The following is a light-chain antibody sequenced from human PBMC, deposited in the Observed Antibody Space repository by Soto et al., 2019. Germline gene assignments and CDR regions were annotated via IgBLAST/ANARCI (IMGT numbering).Light chain of an antibody. CDR1: SSDVGGYNY. Sequence: QSALTQPPSASGSPGQSVTISCTGTSSDVGGYNYVSWYQHHPDKAPKIIIYEVTKRPSGFPDRFSGSKSGNTASLTVSGLQAEDEADYYCTSYAGSNNVVFGRGTKLTVL. CDR3: TSYAGSNNVV. CDR2: EVT. J-gene: IGLJ3*02. V-gene: IGLV2-8*01.